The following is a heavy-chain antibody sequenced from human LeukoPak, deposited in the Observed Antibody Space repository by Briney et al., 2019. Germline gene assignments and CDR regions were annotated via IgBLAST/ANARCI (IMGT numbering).Heavy chain of an antibody. V-gene: IGHV1-69*04. CDR2: IIPIFGVA. J-gene: IGHJ5*02. CDR1: GGTFSGYA. Sequence: EASVKVSCKASGGTFSGYAFSWVRQAPGQGLEWMGRIIPIFGVANSAQKFQGRVTITADKSTSTAYMELSSLRSEDTAVYYCAREDEGGYYDSSGSWFDPWGQGTLVTVSS. CDR3: AREDEGGYYDSSGSWFDP. D-gene: IGHD3-22*01.